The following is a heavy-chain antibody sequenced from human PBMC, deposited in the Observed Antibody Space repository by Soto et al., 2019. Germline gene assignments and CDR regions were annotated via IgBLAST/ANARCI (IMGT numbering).Heavy chain of an antibody. V-gene: IGHV4-39*01. CDR3: SRRAPEGFDP. J-gene: IGHJ5*02. CDR2: MYYSGST. CDR1: GGSISRSSYY. Sequence: PSETLSLTCNVSGGSISRSSYYWGWIRQPPGKGLEWIGSMYYSGSTYYNPSLKSRVTISIDTPKSQLSLKLTSVTAADTAVYYCSRRAPEGFDPWGQGTLVTVSS.